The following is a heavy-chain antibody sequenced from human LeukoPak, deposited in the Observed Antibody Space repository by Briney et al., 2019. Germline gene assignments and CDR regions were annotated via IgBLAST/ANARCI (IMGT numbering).Heavy chain of an antibody. Sequence: GSLRLSCEASGFTFSSYWMSWVRQAPGKGLEWGATIQEDGSEKYYVDSVKGRVTISRDNAKNSLYLQMNSLRAEDTAMYYCARSGSGRYYYYYGMDVWGQGTTVTVSS. CDR2: IQEDGSEK. J-gene: IGHJ6*02. V-gene: IGHV3-7*03. CDR1: GFTFSSYW. CDR3: ARSGSGRYYYYYGMDV. D-gene: IGHD1-26*01.